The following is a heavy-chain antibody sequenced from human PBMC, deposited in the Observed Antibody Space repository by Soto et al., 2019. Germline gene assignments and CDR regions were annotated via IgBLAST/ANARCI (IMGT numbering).Heavy chain of an antibody. CDR3: ARARQPELELLRNWFDP. CDR1: GGSFSGYY. D-gene: IGHD1-7*01. Sequence: SETLSLTCAVYGGSFSGYYWSWIRQPPGKGLEWIGEINHSGSTNYNPSLKSRVTISVDTSKNQFSLKLSSVTAADTAVYYCARARQPELELLRNWFDPWGQGTLVTVSS. CDR2: INHSGST. V-gene: IGHV4-34*01. J-gene: IGHJ5*02.